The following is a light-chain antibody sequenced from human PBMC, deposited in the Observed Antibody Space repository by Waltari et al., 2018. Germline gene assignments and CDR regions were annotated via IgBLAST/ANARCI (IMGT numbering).Light chain of an antibody. CDR1: SSDVGGYNY. Sequence: QSALTQPASVSGSPGQSITISCTGTSSDVGGYNYVSWYQHHPGKAPKLMIYDVSNRPSGVSNRFSGSKSGNTASLTSSGLQAEDEADYYCSSYTSSSTPPGVVFGGGTKLTVL. V-gene: IGLV2-14*03. CDR2: DVS. CDR3: SSYTSSSTPPGVV. J-gene: IGLJ2*01.